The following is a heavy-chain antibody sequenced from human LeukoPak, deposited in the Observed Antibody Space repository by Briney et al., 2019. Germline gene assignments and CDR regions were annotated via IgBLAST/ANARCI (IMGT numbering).Heavy chain of an antibody. CDR3: ARAGYGSTWPLRWFDP. CDR2: IIPIFHTA. CDR1: GYTFTGYY. D-gene: IGHD6-13*01. J-gene: IGHJ5*02. V-gene: IGHV1-69*13. Sequence: SVKVSCKASGYTFTGYYMHWVRQAPGQGREWMGGIIPIFHTANYAQKFQGRVTITADESTSTAYMEVSSLGSEDTAVYYCARAGYGSTWPLRWFDPWGQGTLVTVSS.